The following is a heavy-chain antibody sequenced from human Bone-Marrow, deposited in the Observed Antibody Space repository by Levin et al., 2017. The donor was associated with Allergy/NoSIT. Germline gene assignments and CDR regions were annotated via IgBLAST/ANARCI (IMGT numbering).Heavy chain of an antibody. J-gene: IGHJ6*02. CDR2: ISLSTRYI. CDR3: ARDSTGTKKGSLDV. V-gene: IGHV3-21*06. CDR1: GFVFGSYI. D-gene: IGHD2-8*02. Sequence: LSLTCAASGFVFGSYIMMWVRQAPGKGLEWVSSISLSTRYIYYAGSVKGRFTISRDNVKNLLYLQMNSLRADDTAMYYCARDSTGTKKGSLDVWGQGTTVTVSS.